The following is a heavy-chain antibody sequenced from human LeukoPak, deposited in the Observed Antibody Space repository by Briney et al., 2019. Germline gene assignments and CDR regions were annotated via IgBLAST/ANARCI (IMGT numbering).Heavy chain of an antibody. D-gene: IGHD1-26*01. CDR2: ISAYNGNT. CDR1: GYTFTSYG. CDR3: ARVAIVGATSLYYYGMDV. J-gene: IGHJ6*02. V-gene: IGHV1-18*01. Sequence: VASVKVSCKASGYTFTSYGISWVRQAPGQGLEWMGWISAYNGNTNYAQKLQGRVTMTTDTSTSTAYMELRSLRSDDTVVYYCARVAIVGATSLYYYGMDVWGQGTTVTVSS.